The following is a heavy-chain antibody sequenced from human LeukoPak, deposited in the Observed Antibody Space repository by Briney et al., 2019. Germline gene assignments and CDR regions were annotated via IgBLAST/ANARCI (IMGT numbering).Heavy chain of an antibody. CDR3: ARAGHIVVVRRYYYGMDV. D-gene: IGHD2-2*01. J-gene: IGHJ6*02. Sequence: SVKVSCKASGGTFSSYAISWVRQAPGQGLEWMGGIIPIFGTANYAQKFQGRVTITADESTSTAYMELSSLRSEDTAVYYCARAGHIVVVRRYYYGMDVWGQGTTVTVSS. CDR2: IIPIFGTA. CDR1: GGTFSSYA. V-gene: IGHV1-69*13.